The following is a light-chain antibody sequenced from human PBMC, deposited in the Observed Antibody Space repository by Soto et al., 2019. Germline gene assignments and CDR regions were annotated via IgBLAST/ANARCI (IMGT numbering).Light chain of an antibody. CDR1: SNDLGGYNY. CDR3: SSYGGSDNLI. J-gene: IGLJ2*01. Sequence: QSALTQPPSASGSPGQSVTISCTGSSNDLGGYNYVSWYQHHPGKAPKLIIYEVRERPSGVPDRFSGSKSGNTASLTVSGLQAEDEADYYCSSYGGSDNLIFGGGTKLTFL. V-gene: IGLV2-8*01. CDR2: EVR.